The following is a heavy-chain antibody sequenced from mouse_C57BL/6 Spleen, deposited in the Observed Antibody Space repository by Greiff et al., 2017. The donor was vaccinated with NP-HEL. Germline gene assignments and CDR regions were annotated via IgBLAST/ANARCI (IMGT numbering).Heavy chain of an antibody. CDR2: INTSSGYT. CDR1: GYTFTSYW. CDR3: AREGGDGYGNCAYFDV. D-gene: IGHD2-1*01. J-gene: IGHJ1*03. V-gene: IGHV1-7*01. Sequence: QVQLQQSGAELAKPGASVKLSCKASGYTFTSYWMHWVKQRPGQGLEWIGYINTSSGYTKDNQKFKDKDTWTADKYSSTADMELSSLKYEDSAVYYCAREGGDGYGNCAYFDVWGTGTTVTVSS.